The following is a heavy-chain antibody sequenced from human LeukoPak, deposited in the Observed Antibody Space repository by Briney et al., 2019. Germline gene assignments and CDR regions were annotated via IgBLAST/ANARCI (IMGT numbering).Heavy chain of an antibody. CDR2: ISTYNGNT. Sequence: ASVKVSCKASGYTFTSYGISWVRQAPGQGLEWMGWISTYNGNTNYAQKLQGRVTMTTDTSTSIAYMELRSLRSGDTAVYYCAREGSPFYYYYMDVWGKGTTVTVSS. CDR3: AREGSPFYYYYMDV. D-gene: IGHD2-15*01. CDR1: GYTFTSYG. V-gene: IGHV1-18*01. J-gene: IGHJ6*03.